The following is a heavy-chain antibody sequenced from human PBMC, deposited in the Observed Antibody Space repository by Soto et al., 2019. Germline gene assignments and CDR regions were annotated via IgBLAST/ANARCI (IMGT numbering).Heavy chain of an antibody. Sequence: ASAEVPFRSSGYTFTSYARHWVRQAPGQRLEWMGWINTGNGNTKYSQKFQGRVTITRDASASTAYMELSSLRSEDTAVYYCARGPYYDFWSGYYLVPREEKKPKKDAFDIWGQGTMVTVSS. V-gene: IGHV1-3*04. CDR1: GYTFTSYA. CDR3: ARGPYYDFWSGYYLVPREEKKPKKDAFDI. D-gene: IGHD3-3*01. CDR2: INTGNGNT. J-gene: IGHJ3*02.